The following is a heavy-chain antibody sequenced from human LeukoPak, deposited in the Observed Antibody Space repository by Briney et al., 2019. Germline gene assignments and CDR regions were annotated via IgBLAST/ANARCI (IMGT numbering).Heavy chain of an antibody. V-gene: IGHV5-51*01. D-gene: IGHD3-3*01. CDR1: AYSFTSYW. Sequence: PGGSLRLSCLGSAYSFTSYWIGWVRQMPGKGPEWMGIIYPGDSDTRYSPSFQGQVTISADKSISTAYLQWSSLKASDTAMYYCARSGFSIFGVVNQFDPWGQGTLVTVSS. J-gene: IGHJ5*02. CDR2: IYPGDSDT. CDR3: ARSGFSIFGVVNQFDP.